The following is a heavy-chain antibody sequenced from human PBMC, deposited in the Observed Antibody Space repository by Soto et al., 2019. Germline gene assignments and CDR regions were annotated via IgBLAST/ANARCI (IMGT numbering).Heavy chain of an antibody. CDR2: IDPSDSYT. CDR1: GYSFTSYW. V-gene: IGHV5-10-1*01. J-gene: IGHJ6*01. D-gene: IGHD4-4*01. Sequence: RGESLKISCKGSGYSFTSYWISWVRQMPGKGLEWMGRIDPSDSYTNYSPSFQGHVTISADKSISTAYLQWSSLKASDTAMYYCAIIQYSNYVSIYYYYGMDGWGKGATVTVSS. CDR3: AIIQYSNYVSIYYYYGMDG.